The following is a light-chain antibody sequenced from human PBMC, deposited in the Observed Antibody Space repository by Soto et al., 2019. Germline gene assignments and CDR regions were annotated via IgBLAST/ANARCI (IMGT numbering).Light chain of an antibody. V-gene: IGKV1-39*01. CDR2: AAS. CDR1: QSISNY. J-gene: IGKJ1*01. Sequence: DLQMTQSPSSLSASVGDRVTITCRASQSISNYLNWYQQKPGKAPKLLIFAASSLQSGVPSRFSGSGSGTDFTLTISSLQPEDFATYYCQQSYCTPQSFGRGTRVEIK. CDR3: QQSYCTPQS.